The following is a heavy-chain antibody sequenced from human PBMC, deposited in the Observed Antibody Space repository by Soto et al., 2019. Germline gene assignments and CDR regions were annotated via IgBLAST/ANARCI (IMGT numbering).Heavy chain of an antibody. D-gene: IGHD3-3*01. CDR3: VRLRGSGYPAYFDS. CDR1: GVSITRSSYS. J-gene: IGHJ4*02. Sequence: TSVTLSLTCTVSGVSITRSSYSWGWFRQSPGKGLEWIGNAHHHSGNSYYNPSLTSVFTISMDTSTNEFFLNVKSVTASDTATYYCVRLRGSGYPAYFDSWGQGTLVTV. V-gene: IGHV4-39*01. CDR2: AHHHSGNS.